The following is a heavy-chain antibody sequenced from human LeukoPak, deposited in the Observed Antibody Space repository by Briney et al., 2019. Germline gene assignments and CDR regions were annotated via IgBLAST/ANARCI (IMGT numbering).Heavy chain of an antibody. CDR3: ARDVSGSCTGSDY. CDR2: ISSSSSYI. V-gene: IGHV3-21*01. J-gene: IGHJ4*02. CDR1: GFTFSSYS. Sequence: PGGSLRLSCAASGFTFSSYSMNWVRQAPGKGLEWVSSISSSSSYIYYADSVKGRFTISRDNAKNSLYLQMNSLRAEDTAVYYCARDVSGSCTGSDYWGQGTLVTVSS. D-gene: IGHD1-26*01.